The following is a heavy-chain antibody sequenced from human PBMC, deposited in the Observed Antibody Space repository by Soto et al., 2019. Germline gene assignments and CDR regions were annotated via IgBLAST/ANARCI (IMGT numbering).Heavy chain of an antibody. J-gene: IGHJ4*02. CDR3: ARDVIQLWPQNYFDY. CDR2: INAGNGNT. D-gene: IGHD5-18*01. V-gene: IGHV1-3*01. Sequence: ASVKVSCKASGYTFTSYVMHWVRQAPGQRLEWMGWINAGNGNTKYSQKFQGRVTITRDTSASTAYMELSSLRSEDTAVYYCARDVIQLWPQNYFDYWGQGTLVTVSS. CDR1: GYTFTSYV.